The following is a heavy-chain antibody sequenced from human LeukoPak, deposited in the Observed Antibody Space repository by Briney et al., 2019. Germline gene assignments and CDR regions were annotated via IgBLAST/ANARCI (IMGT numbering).Heavy chain of an antibody. CDR1: GGSISSYY. D-gene: IGHD3-3*01. J-gene: IGHJ6*03. CDR3: ASTAIVRRGITIFGVERGFYMDV. CDR2: IYYSGST. Sequence: SETLSLTCTVSGGSISSYYWSWIRQPPGKGLEWIGYIYYSGSTNYNPSLKSRVTISVDTSKNQFSLKLSSVTAADTAVYYCASTAIVRRGITIFGVERGFYMDVWGKGTTVTVSS. V-gene: IGHV4-59*01.